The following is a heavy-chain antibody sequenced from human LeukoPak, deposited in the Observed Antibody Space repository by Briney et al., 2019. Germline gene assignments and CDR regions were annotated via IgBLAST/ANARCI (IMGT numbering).Heavy chain of an antibody. V-gene: IGHV4-34*01. CDR1: GGSFSGYY. Sequence: SETLSFTCAVYGGSFSGYYWSWIRQPPGKGLEWIGEINHSGSTNYNPSLKSRVTISVDTSKNQFSLKLSSVTAADTAVYYCARRETGYSSGYYYAHWGQGTLVTVSS. CDR3: ARRETGYSSGYYYAH. CDR2: INHSGST. D-gene: IGHD3-22*01. J-gene: IGHJ4*02.